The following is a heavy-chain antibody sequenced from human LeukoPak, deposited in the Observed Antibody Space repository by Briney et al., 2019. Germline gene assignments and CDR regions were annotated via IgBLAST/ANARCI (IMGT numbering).Heavy chain of an antibody. Sequence: SETLSLTCTVSGGSISSYYWSWIRQPPGKGLEWIGYIYYSGSTNYNPSLKSRVTISVDTSKNQLSLKLSSVTAADTAVYYCASFRYRGFDYWGQGTLVTVSS. J-gene: IGHJ4*02. D-gene: IGHD3-10*01. CDR1: GGSISSYY. CDR3: ASFRYRGFDY. CDR2: IYYSGST. V-gene: IGHV4-59*01.